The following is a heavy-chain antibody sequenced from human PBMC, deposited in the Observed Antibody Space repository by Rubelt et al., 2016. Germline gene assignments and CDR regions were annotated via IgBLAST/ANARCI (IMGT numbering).Heavy chain of an antibody. CDR3: ARCRYDILTAAAWFDP. Sequence: QVQLQQWGAGLLKPSETLSLTCAVYGGSFSGYYWSWIRQPPGKGLEWIGEINHSGSTNYNPSLKSRVTISVDTAKNQFSLKLSSVTAADTAVYYCARCRYDILTAAAWFDPWGQGTLVTVSS. V-gene: IGHV4-34*01. J-gene: IGHJ5*02. D-gene: IGHD3-9*01. CDR1: GGSFSGYY. CDR2: INHSGST.